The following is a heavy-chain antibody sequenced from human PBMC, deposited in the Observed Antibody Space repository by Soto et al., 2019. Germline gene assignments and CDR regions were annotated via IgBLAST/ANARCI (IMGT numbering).Heavy chain of an antibody. V-gene: IGHV3-74*01. J-gene: IGHJ4*02. D-gene: IGHD5-12*01. CDR2: VNTDGTIT. CDR1: GFTFSSYW. CDR3: GRAVVATTFCCDQ. Sequence: EVQVVESGGGSVQPGGSLRLSCAASGFTFSSYWMHWVRQVPGKGLVWVSRVNTDGTITNYADSVKGRFTISRDNVKNTLFRQMNSLRAEDTAVYYCGRAVVATTFCCDQWGQGTLVTVSS.